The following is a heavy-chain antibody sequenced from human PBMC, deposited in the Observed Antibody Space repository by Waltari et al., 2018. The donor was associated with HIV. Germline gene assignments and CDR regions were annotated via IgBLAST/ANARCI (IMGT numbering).Heavy chain of an antibody. Sequence: QVTLRESGPALVKPTQTLTLTCTFSGFSLSTSGMCVSWIRQPPGKALEWLARIDWDDDKYYSTSLKTRLTISKDTSKNQVVLTMTNMDPVDTATYYCARIRYVVVPAAKDDHYYYGMDVWGQGTTVTVSS. V-gene: IGHV2-70*15. CDR3: ARIRYVVVPAAKDDHYYYGMDV. D-gene: IGHD2-2*01. CDR1: GFSLSTSGMC. J-gene: IGHJ6*02. CDR2: IDWDDDK.